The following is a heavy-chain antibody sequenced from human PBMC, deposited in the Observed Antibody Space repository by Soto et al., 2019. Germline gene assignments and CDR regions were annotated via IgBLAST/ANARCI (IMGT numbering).Heavy chain of an antibody. D-gene: IGHD3-3*01. CDR1: GGSISSGDYY. Sequence: SETLSLTCTVSGGSISSGDYYWSWIRQPPGKGLEGVGFIYYSGSTYYNPSLKSRVTISVDTSKNHFSLKLSSVTAADTAVYYCARRGMYYDFWSGYSSYYYYAMDVWGQGTTVTVSS. CDR2: IYYSGST. CDR3: ARRGMYYDFWSGYSSYYYYAMDV. V-gene: IGHV4-30-4*01. J-gene: IGHJ6*02.